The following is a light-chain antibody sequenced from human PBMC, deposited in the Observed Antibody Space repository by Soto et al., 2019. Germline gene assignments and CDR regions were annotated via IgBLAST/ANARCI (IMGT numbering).Light chain of an antibody. CDR3: GTWDSNLSAGWV. CDR2: DTN. J-gene: IGLJ3*02. V-gene: IGLV1-51*01. CDR1: SSNIGNNY. Sequence: QSVLTQPPSVSAAPGQKVTISCSGSSSNIGNNYVSWYQQLPGTAPKLLIYDTNKRPSGIRDRFSGSKSGTSATLGITGLQTGDEADYYCGTWDSNLSAGWVFGGGTQLTVL.